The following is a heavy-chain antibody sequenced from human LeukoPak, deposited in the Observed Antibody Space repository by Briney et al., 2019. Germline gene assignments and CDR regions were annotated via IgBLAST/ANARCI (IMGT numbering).Heavy chain of an antibody. Sequence: PSETLSLTCTVSGDSITRYYWSWIRQPPGKGLEWIGYIYYSGSTNYNPSLKSRVTISVDTSKNQFSLKLSSVTAADTAVYYCARAPMNYYDSSGYYFDYWGQGTLVTVSS. V-gene: IGHV4-59*01. CDR3: ARAPMNYYDSSGYYFDY. D-gene: IGHD3-22*01. CDR1: GDSITRYY. J-gene: IGHJ4*02. CDR2: IYYSGST.